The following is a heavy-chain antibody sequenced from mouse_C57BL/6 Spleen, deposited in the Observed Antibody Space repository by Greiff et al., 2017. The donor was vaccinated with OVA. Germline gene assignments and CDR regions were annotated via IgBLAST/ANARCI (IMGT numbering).Heavy chain of an antibody. Sequence: VQLQQSGPELVKPGASVKISCKASGYSFTDYNMNWVKQSNGQSLEWIGVINPNYGTTSYNQKFKGKATLTVDQSPSTAYMQLNSLTSEDSAVYYCASLYGSSDDYAMDYWGQGTSVTVSS. CDR3: ASLYGSSDDYAMDY. CDR2: INPNYGTT. V-gene: IGHV1-39*01. D-gene: IGHD1-1*01. J-gene: IGHJ4*01. CDR1: GYSFTDYN.